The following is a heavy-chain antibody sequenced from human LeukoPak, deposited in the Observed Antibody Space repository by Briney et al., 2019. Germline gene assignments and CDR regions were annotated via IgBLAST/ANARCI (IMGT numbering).Heavy chain of an antibody. J-gene: IGHJ6*03. CDR1: GGSFSGYY. D-gene: IGHD5-12*01. CDR3: ARRATGRKYYYYYMDV. CDR2: INHSGST. V-gene: IGHV4-34*01. Sequence: PSETLSLTCAVYGGSFSGYYWSWIRQPPGKGLEWIGEINHSGSTNYNPSLKSRVTISVDTSKNQFSLKLSSVTAADTAVYYCARRATGRKYYYYYMDVWGKGTTVTISS.